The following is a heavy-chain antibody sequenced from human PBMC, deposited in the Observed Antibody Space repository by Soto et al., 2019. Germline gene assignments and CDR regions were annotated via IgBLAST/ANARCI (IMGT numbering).Heavy chain of an antibody. Sequence: QITLKESGPTLVKPTQTLTLTCIFSGFSFSADGVGVGWIRQPPGKALEWLALIYRDDDTRYSPSLKSRLTITKDTSKNQVVLTMTNMDPVDTATYYCAHAYGGTSWPNDAFDVWGQGTVVTVSS. V-gene: IGHV2-5*02. CDR2: IYRDDDT. CDR3: AHAYGGTSWPNDAFDV. J-gene: IGHJ3*01. D-gene: IGHD2-2*01. CDR1: GFSFSADGVG.